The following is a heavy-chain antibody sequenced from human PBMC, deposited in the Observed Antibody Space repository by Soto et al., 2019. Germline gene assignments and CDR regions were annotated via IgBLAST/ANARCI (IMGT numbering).Heavy chain of an antibody. CDR1: GGTFSSYA. V-gene: IGHV1-69*13. J-gene: IGHJ3*02. CDR3: ARREQLVDDAFDI. CDR2: IIPIFGTA. Sequence: GASVNVSCKASGGTFSSYAISWVRQAPGQGLEWMGGIIPIFGTANYAQKFQGRVTITADESTSTAYMELSSLRSEDAAVYYCARREQLVDDAFDIWGQGTMVTVSS. D-gene: IGHD6-6*01.